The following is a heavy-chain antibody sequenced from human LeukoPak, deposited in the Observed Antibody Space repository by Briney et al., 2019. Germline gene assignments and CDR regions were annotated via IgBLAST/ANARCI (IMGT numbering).Heavy chain of an antibody. CDR3: ARSLVMITFGGVIVTTKEFDP. Sequence: PGESLKISCKGSGYSFTSYWISWVRQMPGKGLEWMGRIDPRDSYTNYSPSFQGHVTVSADKSISTAYLQWSSLKASDTAMYYCARSLVMITFGGVIVTTKEFDPWGQGTLVTVSS. D-gene: IGHD3-16*02. J-gene: IGHJ5*02. V-gene: IGHV5-10-1*01. CDR2: IDPRDSYT. CDR1: GYSFTSYW.